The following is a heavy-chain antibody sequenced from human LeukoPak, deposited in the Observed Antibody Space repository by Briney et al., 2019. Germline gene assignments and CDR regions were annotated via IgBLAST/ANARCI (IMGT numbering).Heavy chain of an antibody. CDR1: XGTFSSYT. CDR2: IIPILGIA. CDR3: ARETAEYNLLWYFDY. D-gene: IGHD1-1*01. V-gene: IGHV1-69*04. J-gene: IGHJ4*02. Sequence: KASXGTFSSYTISWVRQAPGQGLEWMGRIIPILGIANYAQKFQGRVTITADKSTSTAYMELSSLRSEDTAVYYCARETAEYNLLWYFDYWGQGTLVTVSS.